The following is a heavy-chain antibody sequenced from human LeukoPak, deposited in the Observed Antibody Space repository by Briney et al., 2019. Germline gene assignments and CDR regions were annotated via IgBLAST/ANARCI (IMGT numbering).Heavy chain of an antibody. V-gene: IGHV1-24*01. Sequence: ASVKVSCKVSGYTLTELSMHWVRQAPGKGLEWMGGFDPEDGETIYAQKFQGRVTMTEDTSTDTAYMELSSLRSEDTAVYYCATIQLQYSSSWPYYFDYWGQGTLVTVSS. J-gene: IGHJ4*02. CDR1: GYTLTELS. CDR3: ATIQLQYSSSWPYYFDY. CDR2: FDPEDGET. D-gene: IGHD6-13*01.